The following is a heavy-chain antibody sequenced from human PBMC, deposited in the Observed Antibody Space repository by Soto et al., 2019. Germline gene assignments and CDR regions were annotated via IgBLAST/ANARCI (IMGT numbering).Heavy chain of an antibody. CDR3: QRLVQPLIDYYYYYGMDV. Sequence: EVQLLESGGGLVQPGGSLRLSCAASGFTFSSYAMSWVRQAPGKGLEWVSAISGSGGSTYYADSVKGRFTISRDNSKNTLYLQMNSLRAEDTAVYYCQRLVQPLIDYYYYYGMDVWAKGPRSPSP. CDR2: ISGSGGST. J-gene: IGHJ6*02. CDR1: GFTFSSYA. V-gene: IGHV3-23*01. D-gene: IGHD6-6*01.